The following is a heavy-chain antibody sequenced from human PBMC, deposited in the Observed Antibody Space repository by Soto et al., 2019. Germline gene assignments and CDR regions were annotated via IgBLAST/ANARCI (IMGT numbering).Heavy chain of an antibody. V-gene: IGHV3-15*07. J-gene: IGHJ3*01. CDR3: TTGRRDAYNFIGAFDL. CDR2: IKSKTDGGTT. Sequence: EVQLVESGGGLVKPGGSLRLSCAASGFTFSNAWMNWVRQAPGKGLEWVGRIKSKTDGGTTDYAAPVKGRFTISRDDSKNTMYLQMNSLKTEDIAVYYCTTGRRDAYNFIGAFDLWGQGTMVTVSS. CDR1: GFTFSNAW. D-gene: IGHD1-1*01.